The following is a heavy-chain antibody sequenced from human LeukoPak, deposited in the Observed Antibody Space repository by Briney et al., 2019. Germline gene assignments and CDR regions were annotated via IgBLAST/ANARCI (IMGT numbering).Heavy chain of an antibody. D-gene: IGHD2-15*01. Sequence: GGSLRLSCAASGFTFSSHWMHWVRQAPGKGLVWVTGINTEGSSTNYAESVKGRFTISRDDAKNALYLQINSLRAEDTAVYYCAGDRYSHFDYWGQGTLVTVSS. CDR1: GFTFSSHW. J-gene: IGHJ4*02. CDR3: AGDRYSHFDY. CDR2: INTEGSST. V-gene: IGHV3-74*01.